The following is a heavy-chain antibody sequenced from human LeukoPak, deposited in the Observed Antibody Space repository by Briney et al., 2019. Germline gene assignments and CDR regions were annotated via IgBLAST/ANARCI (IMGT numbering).Heavy chain of an antibody. J-gene: IGHJ5*02. Sequence: GASVKVSCKASGYTFTSYYMHWVRQAPGQGLEWMGIINPSGGSTSYAQKFQGRVTMTRDTSTSTVYMELSRLRSDDTAVYYCARGTGYDSSGYDNWFDPWGQGTLVTVSS. CDR3: ARGTGYDSSGYDNWFDP. CDR2: INPSGGST. D-gene: IGHD3-22*01. CDR1: GYTFTSYY. V-gene: IGHV1-46*01.